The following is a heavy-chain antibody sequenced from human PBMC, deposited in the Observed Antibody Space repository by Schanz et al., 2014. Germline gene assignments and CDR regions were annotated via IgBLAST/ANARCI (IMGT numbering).Heavy chain of an antibody. CDR3: AKVAPAATYLDS. V-gene: IGHV3-11*01. J-gene: IGHJ4*02. CDR1: GFTFSEYY. D-gene: IGHD2-2*01. CDR2: ISDSGDST. Sequence: VQLLESGGALVQPGGSLRLSCVASGFTFSEYYMTWIRQAPGKGLEWVSDISDSGDSTHYADSVKGRFTISRDNAKNSLFLQMNSLSAEDTAVYYCAKVAPAATYLDSWGLGTLVTVSS.